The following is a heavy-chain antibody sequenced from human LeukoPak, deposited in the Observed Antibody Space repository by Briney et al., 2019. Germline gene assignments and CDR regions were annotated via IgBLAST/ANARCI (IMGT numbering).Heavy chain of an antibody. V-gene: IGHV3-15*01. CDR1: GFTFSNAW. D-gene: IGHD6-13*01. J-gene: IGHJ4*02. CDR2: IKSKADGGTA. Sequence: GGSLRLSSAASGFTFSNAWMGWVRQAPGKGLEWVGRIKSKADGGTADYAAPVKGRFTISRDDSKNTLYLQMNSLKIEDAAVYYCSTIAAAGYFDYRGQGTLVTVSS. CDR3: STIAAAGYFDY.